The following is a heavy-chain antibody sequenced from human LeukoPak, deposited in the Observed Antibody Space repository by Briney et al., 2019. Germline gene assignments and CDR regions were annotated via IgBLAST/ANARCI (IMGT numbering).Heavy chain of an antibody. D-gene: IGHD6-19*01. CDR2: INPITGAK. CDR1: GYTFTGYY. J-gene: IGHJ4*02. CDR3: AREDPGGWYDY. V-gene: IGHV1-2*02. Sequence: ASVKVSCMASGYTFTGYYMHWVRPAPGQGVEGMEWINPITGAKKHAQKSKGKVTITRDTSISTAYMDLSRLRSDDTAVYYCAREDPGGWYDYWGQGTLVTVSS.